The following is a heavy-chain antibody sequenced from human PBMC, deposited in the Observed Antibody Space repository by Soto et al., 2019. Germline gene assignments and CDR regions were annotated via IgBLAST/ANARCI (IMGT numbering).Heavy chain of an antibody. Sequence: SETLSLTCSVSGASVSSGSHYWSWIRQSPGKGLEWIGFIYYSGNTYFNPSLKSRVTLSVDTSKNQFSLNLSSVTAADTAVYYCVRYCSTTKCPFDYWGQGTLVTVSS. V-gene: IGHV4-30-4*01. J-gene: IGHJ4*02. CDR1: GASVSSGSHY. CDR3: VRYCSTTKCPFDY. CDR2: IYYSGNT. D-gene: IGHD2-2*01.